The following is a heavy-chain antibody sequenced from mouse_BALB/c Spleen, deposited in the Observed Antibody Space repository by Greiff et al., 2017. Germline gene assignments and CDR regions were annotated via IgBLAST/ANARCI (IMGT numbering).Heavy chain of an antibody. Sequence: QVQLKESGAELMKPGASVKISCKATGYTFSSYWIEWVKQRPGHGLEWIGEILPGSGSTNYNEKFKGKATFTADTSSNTAYMQLSSLTSEDSAVYYCARAFNWDNFDYWGQGTTLTVSS. J-gene: IGHJ2*01. CDR3: ARAFNWDNFDY. CDR1: GYTFSSYW. D-gene: IGHD4-1*01. V-gene: IGHV1-9*01. CDR2: ILPGSGST.